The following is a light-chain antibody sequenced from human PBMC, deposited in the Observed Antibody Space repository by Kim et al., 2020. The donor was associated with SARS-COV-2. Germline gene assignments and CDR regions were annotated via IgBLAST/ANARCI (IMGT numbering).Light chain of an antibody. CDR2: DAS. Sequence: EIVLTQSPATLSLSPGERATLSCRASQSVGTSLAWYQQKPGQAPRLLIYDASSRATGIPARFSGSGSGTDFTLTISSLQPEDFAVYYCQQRSNWHTFGQGTKLEIK. V-gene: IGKV3-11*01. J-gene: IGKJ2*01. CDR3: QQRSNWHT. CDR1: QSVGTS.